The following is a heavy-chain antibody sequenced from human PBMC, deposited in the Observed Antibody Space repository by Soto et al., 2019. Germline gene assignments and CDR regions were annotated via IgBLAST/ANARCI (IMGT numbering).Heavy chain of an antibody. V-gene: IGHV3-64D*06. D-gene: IGHD3-9*01. CDR1: GFTFSEYS. CDR2: ISSDGDIT. Sequence: LRLSCSASGFTFSEYSMHWVRQAPGKGLQYVSTISSDGDITYYADSVKGRFTISRDNSKDTLYLQMNSLRPEDTAVYYCVKVSTFYDILTGYYSTNFFDPWGQGTLVTVSS. J-gene: IGHJ5*02. CDR3: VKVSTFYDILTGYYSTNFFDP.